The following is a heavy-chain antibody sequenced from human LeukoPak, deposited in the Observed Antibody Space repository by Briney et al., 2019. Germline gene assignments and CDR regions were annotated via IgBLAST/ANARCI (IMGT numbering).Heavy chain of an antibody. CDR2: INAGNGNT. D-gene: IGHD6-13*01. Sequence: ASVKVSCKASGYTFTSYAMHWVRQAPGQRLEWMGWINAGNGNTKYSQKFQGRVTITRDTSASTAYMELRSLRSDDTAVYYCARDLTRNSIAAAGYFDYWGQGTLVTVSS. CDR1: GYTFTSYA. CDR3: ARDLTRNSIAAAGYFDY. J-gene: IGHJ4*02. V-gene: IGHV1-3*01.